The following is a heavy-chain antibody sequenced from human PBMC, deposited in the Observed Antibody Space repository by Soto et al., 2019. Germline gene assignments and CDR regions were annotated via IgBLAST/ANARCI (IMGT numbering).Heavy chain of an antibody. CDR1: GGSISSSSSY. J-gene: IGHJ4*02. CDR3: ARGASPAAISYYFDY. Sequence: SETLSLTCTVSGGSISSSSSYWGWIRQPPGKGLEWVGSIYYLGNTNYNPSLKGRVTISVDTSKNQFSLKLSSVTAADTAVYYCARGASPAAISYYFDYWGQGTLVTVSS. CDR2: IYYLGNT. D-gene: IGHD2-2*01. V-gene: IGHV4-39*07.